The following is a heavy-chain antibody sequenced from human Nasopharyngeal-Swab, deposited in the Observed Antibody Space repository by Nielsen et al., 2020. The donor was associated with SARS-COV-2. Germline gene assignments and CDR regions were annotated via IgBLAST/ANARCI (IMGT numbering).Heavy chain of an antibody. Sequence: GGSLRLSCAASGFTLSSYAMHWVRQAPGKGLAWVAVISYDGSTKYYADSVKGRFTISRDNSKNTLYLQMNSLRAEDTAVYYCAAEATGTHAFDIWGQGTMVTVSS. CDR3: AAEATGTHAFDI. V-gene: IGHV3-30*04. CDR2: ISYDGSTK. CDR1: GFTLSSYA. D-gene: IGHD6-13*01. J-gene: IGHJ3*02.